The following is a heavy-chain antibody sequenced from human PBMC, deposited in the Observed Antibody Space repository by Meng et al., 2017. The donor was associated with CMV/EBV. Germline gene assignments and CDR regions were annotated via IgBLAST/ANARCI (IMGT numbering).Heavy chain of an antibody. CDR1: GFTFSSYA. Sequence: GESLKISCAASGFTFSSYAMHWVRQAPGKGLEWVAVISYDGSNKYYADSVKGRFTISRDNSKNTLYLQMNSLRAEDTAVYYCARDRRPNWFDPWGQGTLVTSPQ. CDR2: ISYDGSNK. V-gene: IGHV3-30*04. CDR3: ARDRRPNWFDP. J-gene: IGHJ5*02.